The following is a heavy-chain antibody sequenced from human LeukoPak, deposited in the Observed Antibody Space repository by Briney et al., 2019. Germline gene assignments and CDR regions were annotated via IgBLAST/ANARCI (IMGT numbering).Heavy chain of an antibody. CDR3: ASRGPYGDYVI. CDR2: INWNGGST. Sequence: PGGSLRLSCAASGFTFDDYEMSWVRQAPGKGLEWVSGINWNGGSTGYADSVEGRFTISRDNSKNTLYLQMNSLRAEDTAVYYCASRGPYGDYVIWGQGTMVTVSS. D-gene: IGHD4-17*01. CDR1: GFTFDDYE. V-gene: IGHV3-20*04. J-gene: IGHJ3*02.